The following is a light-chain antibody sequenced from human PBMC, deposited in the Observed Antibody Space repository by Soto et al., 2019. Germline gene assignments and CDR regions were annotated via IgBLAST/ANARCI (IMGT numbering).Light chain of an antibody. CDR2: DTS. Sequence: VVLTQSPATLSLAPGERATLSCRASQFLSSYLAWYQQKPGQPPRILIYDTSNRATGIPARFSGSRSGTDFTLTIRSLEHEDFGVYFCHQRNKFGQGTRLEIK. CDR3: HQRNK. CDR1: QFLSSY. V-gene: IGKV3-11*01. J-gene: IGKJ5*01.